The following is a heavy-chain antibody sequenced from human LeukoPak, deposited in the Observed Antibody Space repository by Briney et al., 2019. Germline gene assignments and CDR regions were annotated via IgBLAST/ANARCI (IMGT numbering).Heavy chain of an antibody. V-gene: IGHV1-18*01. CDR3: ARDTAGYYDSSGYYYDDAFDI. CDR2: ISAYNGNT. Sequence: ASVRVSCKASGYTFTSYGISWVRQAPGQGLEWMGWISAYNGNTNYAQKLQGRVTMTTDTSTSTAYMELRSLRSDDTAVYYCARDTAGYYDSSGYYYDDAFDIWGQGTMVTVSS. D-gene: IGHD3-22*01. CDR1: GYTFTSYG. J-gene: IGHJ3*02.